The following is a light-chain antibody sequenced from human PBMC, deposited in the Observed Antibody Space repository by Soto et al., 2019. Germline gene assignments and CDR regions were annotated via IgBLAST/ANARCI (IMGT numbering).Light chain of an antibody. CDR2: DVS. J-gene: IGKJ1*01. CDR1: QNVGSN. Sequence: EIVMTQSPATLSVSPGERATLSCRASQNVGSNLAWYQQKPGQAPGLLIYDVSTRVTGLPARFSGSGSGTEFTLTVSSLQSEDFAVYYCQQYNNWPPWTFGQGTKVEIK. V-gene: IGKV3-15*01. CDR3: QQYNNWPPWT.